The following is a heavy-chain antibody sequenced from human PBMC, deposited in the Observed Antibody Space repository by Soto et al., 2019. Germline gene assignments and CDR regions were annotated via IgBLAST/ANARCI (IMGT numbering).Heavy chain of an antibody. CDR1: GFTFSSYG. CDR2: ISYDGSNK. J-gene: IGHJ4*02. CDR3: AIRASYYDSSGYFDY. V-gene: IGHV3-30*03. D-gene: IGHD3-22*01. Sequence: PGGSLRLSCAASGFTFSSYGMHWVRQAPGKGLEWVAVISYDGSNKYYADSVKGRFTISRDNSKNTLYLQMNSLRAEDTAVYYCAIRASYYDSSGYFDYWGQGTLVTVS.